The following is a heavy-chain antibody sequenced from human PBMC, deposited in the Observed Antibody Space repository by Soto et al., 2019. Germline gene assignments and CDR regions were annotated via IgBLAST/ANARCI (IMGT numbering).Heavy chain of an antibody. Sequence: SETLSLTCAVHGGSFSGYYWSWIRQPPGKGLEWIGEINHSGSTNYNPSLKSRVTISVDTSKNQFSLKLSSVTAADTAVYYCARPTRQWLGLRYYYGMDVWGQGTTVTVSS. D-gene: IGHD6-19*01. CDR3: ARPTRQWLGLRYYYGMDV. CDR1: GGSFSGYY. V-gene: IGHV4-34*01. J-gene: IGHJ6*02. CDR2: INHSGST.